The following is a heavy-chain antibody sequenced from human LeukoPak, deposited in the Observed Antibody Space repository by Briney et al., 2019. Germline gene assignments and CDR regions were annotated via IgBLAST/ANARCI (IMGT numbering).Heavy chain of an antibody. V-gene: IGHV4-59*01. CDR1: GGSISSYY. J-gene: IGHJ2*01. CDR3: ARDTHYYDSSGYKEYFDL. D-gene: IGHD3-22*01. Sequence: SETLSLTCTVSGGSISSYYWSWIRQPPGKGLEWIGYIYYSGSTNYNPSLKSRVTISVDTSKNQFSLKLSSVTAADTAVYYCARDTHYYDSSGYKEYFDLWGRDTLVTVSS. CDR2: IYYSGST.